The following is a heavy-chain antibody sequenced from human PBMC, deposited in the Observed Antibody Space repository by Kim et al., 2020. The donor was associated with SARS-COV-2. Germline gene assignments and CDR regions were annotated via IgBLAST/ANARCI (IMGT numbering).Heavy chain of an antibody. V-gene: IGHV3-23*01. CDR2: ISAGGGGT. CDR1: GFTFSSYA. J-gene: IGHJ4*02. CDR3: AKNGGNSRTPSDY. Sequence: GGSLRLSCAASGFTFSSYAMSWVRQAPGKGLEWVSAISAGGGGTSYADSMKGRFTVSRDNSKNTVYLQMNSLRVEDTAVYYCAKNGGNSRTPSDYWGQGTLVTVSS. D-gene: IGHD2-8*01.